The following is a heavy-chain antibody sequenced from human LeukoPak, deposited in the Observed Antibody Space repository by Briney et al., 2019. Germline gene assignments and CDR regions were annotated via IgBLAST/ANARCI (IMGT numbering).Heavy chain of an antibody. CDR1: GFTFSSYS. Sequence: GGSLRLSCAASGFTFSSYSMNWVRQAPGKGLEWVAVISYDGSNEYYADSVKGRFTISRDNSKNTLYLQMNSLRAEDTAVYYCAKDYSSYYYGSGSYYYYYGMDVWGKGTTVTVSS. CDR3: AKDYSSYYYGSGSYYYYYGMDV. V-gene: IGHV3-30*18. D-gene: IGHD3-10*01. J-gene: IGHJ6*04. CDR2: ISYDGSNE.